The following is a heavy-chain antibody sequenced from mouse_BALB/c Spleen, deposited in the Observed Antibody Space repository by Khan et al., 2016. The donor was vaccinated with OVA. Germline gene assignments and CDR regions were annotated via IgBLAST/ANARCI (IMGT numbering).Heavy chain of an antibody. CDR3: ARDLGSSHWYFDV. CDR2: IWTGGST. Sequence: VQLKESGPGLVAPSQSRSITCTVSGFSLTSYGVHWVRQPPGKDLEWLGVIWTGGSTNYNSALRSRLTINKDNSKSQVFLKMNNLQTDDTAMYCCARDLGSSHWYFDVWGAGTTVTVSS. J-gene: IGHJ1*01. D-gene: IGHD1-1*01. V-gene: IGHV2-9*02. CDR1: GFSLTSYG.